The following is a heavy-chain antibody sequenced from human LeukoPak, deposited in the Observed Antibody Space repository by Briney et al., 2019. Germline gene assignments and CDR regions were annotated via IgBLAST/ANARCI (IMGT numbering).Heavy chain of an antibody. D-gene: IGHD3-16*01. CDR3: ARRRSFGGVDY. CDR1: GGSISSYY. V-gene: IGHV4-59*05. J-gene: IGHJ4*02. CDR2: IYYSGST. Sequence: SETLSLTCTVSGGSISSYYWSWIRQPAGKGLEWIGSIYYSGSTYCNPSLKSRVTISVDTSKNQFSLKLSSVTAADTAVYYCARRRSFGGVDYWGQGTLVTVSS.